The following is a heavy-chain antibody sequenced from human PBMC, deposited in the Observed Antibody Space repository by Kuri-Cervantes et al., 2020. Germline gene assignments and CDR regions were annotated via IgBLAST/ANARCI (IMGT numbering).Heavy chain of an antibody. CDR2: INAGNGDT. CDR1: GDTFTSYA. V-gene: IGHV1-3*01. J-gene: IGHJ5*02. Sequence: ASVKVSCKASGDTFTSYAMHWVRQAPGQGLEWMGWINAGNGDTKYSQKFQGRVTITRDTSASTAYMELSSLRSEDTAVYYCARGDPRYFDWLLGWFDPWGQGTLGTVSS. CDR3: ARGDPRYFDWLLGWFDP. D-gene: IGHD3-9*01.